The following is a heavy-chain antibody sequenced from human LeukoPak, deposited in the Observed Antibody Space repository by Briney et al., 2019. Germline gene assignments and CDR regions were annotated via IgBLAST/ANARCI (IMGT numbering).Heavy chain of an antibody. J-gene: IGHJ4*02. CDR2: ISSSSSYM. CDR3: ARDPVADY. V-gene: IGHV3-21*01. Sequence: PGGSLRLSCAASGFTFSSYSMNWVRQAPGKGLEWVSSISSSSSYMYYADSVKGRFTISRDNAMHSLYLQMNSLRAEDTAVYYCARDPVADYWGQGTLVTVSS. CDR1: GFTFSSYS.